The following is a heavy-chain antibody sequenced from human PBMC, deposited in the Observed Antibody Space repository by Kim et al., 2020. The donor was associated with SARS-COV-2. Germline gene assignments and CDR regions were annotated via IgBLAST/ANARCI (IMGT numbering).Heavy chain of an antibody. V-gene: IGHV3-30*18. CDR1: GFTFSSYG. J-gene: IGHJ4*02. Sequence: GGSLRLSCAASGFTFSSYGMHWVRQAPGKGLEWVAVISYDGSNKYYADSVKGRFTISRDNSKNTLYLQMNSLRAEDTAVYYCAKDHPEGYYFDYWGQGTL. CDR3: AKDHPEGYYFDY. CDR2: ISYDGSNK.